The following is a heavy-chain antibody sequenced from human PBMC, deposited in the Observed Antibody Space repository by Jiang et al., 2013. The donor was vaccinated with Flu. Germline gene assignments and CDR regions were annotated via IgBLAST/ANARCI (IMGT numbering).Heavy chain of an antibody. CDR2: TYCRSKWYN. J-gene: IGHJ6*02. Sequence: KPSQTLSLTCAISGDSVSSNSAAWNWIRQSPSRGLEWLGRTYCRSKWYNDYAVSVKSRITINPDTSKNQFSLQLNSVTPEDTAVYYCARNTYFYSSGWPPYGMDVWGQGTTVTVSS. CDR3: ARNTYFYSSGWPPYGMDV. CDR1: GDSVSSNSAA. D-gene: IGHD6-19*01. V-gene: IGHV6-1*01.